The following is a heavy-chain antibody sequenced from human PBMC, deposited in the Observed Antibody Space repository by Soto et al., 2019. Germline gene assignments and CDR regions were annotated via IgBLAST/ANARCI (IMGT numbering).Heavy chain of an antibody. CDR2: IYYSGST. J-gene: IGHJ4*02. CDR3: ARGDSTFGYWRYGVTTFDY. D-gene: IGHD1-26*01. Sequence: SETLSLTCTVSGGSISSGGYYWSWIRQHPGKGLGWIGYIYYSGSTYYNPSLKSRVTISVDTSKNQFSLKLSSVTAADTAVYYCARGDSTFGYWRYGVTTFDYWGQGTLVTVSS. CDR1: GGSISSGGYY. V-gene: IGHV4-31*03.